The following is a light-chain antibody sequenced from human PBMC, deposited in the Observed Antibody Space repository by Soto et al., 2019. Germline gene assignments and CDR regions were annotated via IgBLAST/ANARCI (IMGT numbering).Light chain of an antibody. CDR1: QSVSSNY. CDR2: GAS. Sequence: EIVLTQSPGTLSLSPGERVTLSCRASQSVSSNYLAWYQQSPGQAPRLLISGASSRATGIPDRFSGSGSGTDFTLTISSQEPEDFGVYYCQQRSNWPPVTFGGGTKVDIK. V-gene: IGKV3D-20*02. CDR3: QQRSNWPPVT. J-gene: IGKJ4*01.